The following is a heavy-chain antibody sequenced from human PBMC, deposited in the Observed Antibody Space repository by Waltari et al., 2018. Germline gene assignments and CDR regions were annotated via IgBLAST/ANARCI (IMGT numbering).Heavy chain of an antibody. D-gene: IGHD5-12*01. CDR2: IYYSGST. Sequence: QVQLQESGPGLVKPSQTLSLICTVSGGSISGADYYWSWVRQPPGKGLEWIGYIYYSGSTYYNPSLKSRVTISLDTSKNQFSLKLSSVTAADTAVYYCARDRGYSGYDLLDAFDIWGLGTIVTVSS. CDR3: ARDRGYSGYDLLDAFDI. CDR1: GGSISGADYY. V-gene: IGHV4-30-4*08. J-gene: IGHJ3*02.